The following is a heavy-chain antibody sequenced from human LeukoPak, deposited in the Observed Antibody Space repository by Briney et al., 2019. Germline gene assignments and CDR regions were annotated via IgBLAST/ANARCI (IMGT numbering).Heavy chain of an antibody. Sequence: ASVKVSCKASGYTFTSYGISWVRQAPGQGLEWMGWISAYNGNTNYAQKFQGRVTMTTDTSTSTAYVELRSLRSDDTAVYYCARASSRYSSSSLLDFWGQGTLVTVSS. D-gene: IGHD6-6*01. CDR2: ISAYNGNT. CDR3: ARASSRYSSSSLLDF. CDR1: GYTFTSYG. J-gene: IGHJ4*02. V-gene: IGHV1-18*01.